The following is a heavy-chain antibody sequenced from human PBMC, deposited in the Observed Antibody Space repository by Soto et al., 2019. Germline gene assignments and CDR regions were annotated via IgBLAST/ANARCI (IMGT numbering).Heavy chain of an antibody. D-gene: IGHD5-12*01. J-gene: IGHJ3*02. CDR2: INPNSGGT. CDR1: GYTFTGYY. Sequence: ASVKVSCKASGYTFTGYYMHWVRQAPGQGLEWMGWINPNSGGTNYAQKFQGWITMTKDTYNSTAYMDLSRMRSDDTAVYYCARVRKYSGYDDALDIWSQGTKVTVS. V-gene: IGHV1-2*04. CDR3: ARVRKYSGYDDALDI.